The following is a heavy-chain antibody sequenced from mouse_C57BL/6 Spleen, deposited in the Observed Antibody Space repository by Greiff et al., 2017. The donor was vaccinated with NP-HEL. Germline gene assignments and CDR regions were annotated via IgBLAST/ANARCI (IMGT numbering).Heavy chain of an antibody. Sequence: EVQLVESGPGLVKPSQSLSLTCSVTGYSITSGYYWNWIRQFPGNKLEWMGYISYDGSNNYNPSLKNRISITRDTSKNQFFLKLNSVTTEDTATYYCAREGGRAYYFDYWGQGTTLTVSS. D-gene: IGHD3-3*01. CDR1: GYSITSGYY. V-gene: IGHV3-6*01. CDR2: ISYDGSN. J-gene: IGHJ2*01. CDR3: AREGGRAYYFDY.